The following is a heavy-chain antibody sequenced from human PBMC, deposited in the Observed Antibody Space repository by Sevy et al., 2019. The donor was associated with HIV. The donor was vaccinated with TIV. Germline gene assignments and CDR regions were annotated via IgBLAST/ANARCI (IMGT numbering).Heavy chain of an antibody. CDR2: VSGSGGST. CDR3: VKGSGANSGAPLDY. Sequence: QLGGPLRLSCAASGLIFSNYAMNWVRQAPGKGLEWVSGVSGSGGSTYYADSVRGRFTISRDNPINTLYLQLSSLGAEDTAVYYCVKGSGANSGAPLDYWGQGTLVTVSS. CDR1: GLIFSNYA. V-gene: IGHV3-23*01. J-gene: IGHJ4*02. D-gene: IGHD2-2*01.